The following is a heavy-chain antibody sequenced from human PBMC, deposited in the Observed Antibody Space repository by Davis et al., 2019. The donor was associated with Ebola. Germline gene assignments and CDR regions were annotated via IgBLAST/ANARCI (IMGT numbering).Heavy chain of an antibody. D-gene: IGHD2-15*01. Sequence: GGSLRLSCAASGFTFSNYAMSWVRQAPEKGLEWVSTISGNGASTYYADSVKGRFTISRDNSKNTLYLQMNSLRAEDTAVYYCAGGTRMDYWGQGTLVTVSS. V-gene: IGHV3-23*01. CDR1: GFTFSNYA. CDR2: ISGNGAST. J-gene: IGHJ4*02. CDR3: AGGTRMDY.